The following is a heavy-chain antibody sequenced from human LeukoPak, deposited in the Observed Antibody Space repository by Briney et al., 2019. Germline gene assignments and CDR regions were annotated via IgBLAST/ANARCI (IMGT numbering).Heavy chain of an antibody. D-gene: IGHD3-22*01. CDR3: ARVISSSDYYDSSGYCDY. CDR1: GYTFTSYG. CDR2: TSAYNGNT. V-gene: IGHV1-18*01. Sequence: ASVKVPCKASGYTFTSYGISWVRQAPGQGLEWMGWTSAYNGNTNYAQKLQGTVTMTTDTSTSTAYMELRSLRSDDTAVYYCARVISSSDYYDSSGYCDYWGQGTLVTVSS. J-gene: IGHJ4*02.